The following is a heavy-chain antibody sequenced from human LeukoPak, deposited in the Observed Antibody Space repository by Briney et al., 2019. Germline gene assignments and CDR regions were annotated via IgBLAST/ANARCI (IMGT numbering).Heavy chain of an antibody. J-gene: IGHJ6*02. CDR1: GGSISSYY. Sequence: PSETLSLTCTVSGGSISSYYWSWIRQPPGKGLEWIGYIYCSGSTNYNPSLKSRVTISVDTSKNQFSLKLSSVTAADTAVYYCARVNYDFWSGYYGDYGMDVWGQGTTVTVSS. CDR2: IYCSGST. V-gene: IGHV4-59*01. D-gene: IGHD3-3*01. CDR3: ARVNYDFWSGYYGDYGMDV.